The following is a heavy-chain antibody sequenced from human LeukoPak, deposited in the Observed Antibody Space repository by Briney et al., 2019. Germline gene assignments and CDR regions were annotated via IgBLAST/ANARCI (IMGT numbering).Heavy chain of an antibody. V-gene: IGHV3-7*01. J-gene: IGHJ3*02. CDR1: GFIFSSYW. Sequence: GGSLRLSCAASGFIFSSYWMAWVRQAPGKGLEGVANIKEDETAKYYVDSVRGRFTSSRDNAKNSLYLQMNSLRAEDTAVYYCSRALEAXIFDIWGQGTLVTVSS. CDR2: IKEDETAK. CDR3: SRALEAXIFDI.